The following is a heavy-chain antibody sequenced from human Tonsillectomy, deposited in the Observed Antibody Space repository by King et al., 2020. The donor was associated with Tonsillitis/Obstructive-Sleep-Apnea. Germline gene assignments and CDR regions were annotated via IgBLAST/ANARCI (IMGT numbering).Heavy chain of an antibody. V-gene: IGHV3-23*04. CDR3: VSNRPPWYYFDY. J-gene: IGHJ4*02. Sequence: VQLVESGGGLVQPGGSLRLSCAASGFTFSSYAMSWVRQAPGKGLEWVSAISGSGGSTYYADSVKGRFTISRDNSKNTLYLQMNSRRAEDTAVYYCVSNRPPWYYFDYWGQGTLVTVSS. CDR1: GFTFSSYA. CDR2: ISGSGGST. D-gene: IGHD2-8*02.